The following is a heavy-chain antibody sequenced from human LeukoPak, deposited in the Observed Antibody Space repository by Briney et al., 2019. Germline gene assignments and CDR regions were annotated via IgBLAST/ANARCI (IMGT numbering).Heavy chain of an antibody. Sequence: ASVKVSCKASGYTFTGYYMHWVRQAPGQGLEWMGRINPNSGGTNYAQKFQGRVTMTRDTSISTAHMELSRLRSDDTAVYYCARAVIDSSGYYYVDYWGQGTLVTVSS. CDR3: ARAVIDSSGYYYVDY. V-gene: IGHV1-2*06. J-gene: IGHJ4*02. CDR1: GYTFTGYY. D-gene: IGHD3-22*01. CDR2: INPNSGGT.